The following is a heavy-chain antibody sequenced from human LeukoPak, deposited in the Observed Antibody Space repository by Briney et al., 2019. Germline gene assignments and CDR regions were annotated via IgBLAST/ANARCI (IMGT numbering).Heavy chain of an antibody. CDR2: IRSKAYGGTT. J-gene: IGHJ4*02. V-gene: IGHV3-49*04. Sequence: PGGSLRLSCTAPGFTFGDYAMSWVRQAPGKGLEWVGFIRSKAYGGTTEYAASVKGRFTISRDDSKSIAYLQMNSLKTEDTAVYYCTRERNMITFGGVIPYYFDYWGQGTLVTVSS. D-gene: IGHD3-16*02. CDR1: GFTFGDYA. CDR3: TRERNMITFGGVIPYYFDY.